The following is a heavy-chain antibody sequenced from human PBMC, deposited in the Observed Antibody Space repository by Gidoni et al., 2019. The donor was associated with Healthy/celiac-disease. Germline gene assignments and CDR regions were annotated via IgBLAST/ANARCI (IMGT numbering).Heavy chain of an antibody. CDR2: INHSGST. Sequence: QVQLQQWGAGLLKPSETLSLTGAVYGGSFSGYYWSWIRQPPGKGLEWIGEINHSGSTNYNPSLKSRVTISVDTSKNQFSLKLSSVTAADTAVYYCARGLDTAMPGGSDYWGQGTLVTVSS. J-gene: IGHJ4*02. V-gene: IGHV4-34*01. CDR3: ARGLDTAMPGGSDY. CDR1: GGSFSGYY. D-gene: IGHD5-18*01.